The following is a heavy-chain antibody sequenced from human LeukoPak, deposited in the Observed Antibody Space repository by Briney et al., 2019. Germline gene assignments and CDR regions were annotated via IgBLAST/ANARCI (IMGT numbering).Heavy chain of an antibody. CDR3: ARQDSGYGSFDY. CDR2: IYYSGST. V-gene: IGHV4-59*08. CDR1: GGSISSYY. D-gene: IGHD5-12*01. J-gene: IGHJ4*02. Sequence: SETLSLTCTVSGGSISSYYWSWIRQPPGKGLEWIGYIYYSGSTNYNPSLKSRATISVDTSKNQFSLKLSSVTAADTAVYYCARQDSGYGSFDYWGQGTLVTVSS.